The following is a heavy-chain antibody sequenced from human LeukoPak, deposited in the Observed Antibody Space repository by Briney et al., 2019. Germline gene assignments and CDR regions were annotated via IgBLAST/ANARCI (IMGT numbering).Heavy chain of an antibody. D-gene: IGHD3-16*01. CDR3: ARDQLLKFGGYYFDY. V-gene: IGHV3-11*01. Sequence: GGSLRLSCAASGFTFSDYYMSWIRQAPGKGLEWVSYISSSGSTIYYADSVKGRFTISRDNAKNSLYLQMNSLRAEDTAVYYCARDQLLKFGGYYFDYWGQRTLVTVSS. CDR2: ISSSGSTI. J-gene: IGHJ4*02. CDR1: GFTFSDYY.